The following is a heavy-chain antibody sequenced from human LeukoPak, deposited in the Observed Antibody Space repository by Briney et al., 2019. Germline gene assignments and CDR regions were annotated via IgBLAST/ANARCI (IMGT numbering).Heavy chain of an antibody. V-gene: IGHV1-58*01. CDR1: GFTFTTSA. Sequence: SVKVSCKASGFTFTTSAVQWVRQARGQPLEWIGRIVVGSGNTDHAQKFQGRLTITRDISTSTAYMELSSLTSDDTAVYYCAAVPNANAWYWDDAFDIWGQGTMVTVSS. CDR3: AAVPNANAWYWDDAFDI. J-gene: IGHJ3*02. D-gene: IGHD2-8*02. CDR2: IVVGSGNT.